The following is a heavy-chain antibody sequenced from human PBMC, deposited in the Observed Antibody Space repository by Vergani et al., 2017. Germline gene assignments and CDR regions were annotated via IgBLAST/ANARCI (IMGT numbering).Heavy chain of an antibody. D-gene: IGHD3-10*01. J-gene: IGHJ4*02. Sequence: EVQLLESGGGLVQPGGSLRLSCAASGFTFSSYAMSWVRQAPGKGLEWVSAISGSGGSTYYADSVKGRFTISRDNSKNTLYLQMNSLRAEDTAVYYCAKSKRSRLLWFGKLRTTFDYWGQGTLVTVSS. CDR2: ISGSGGST. V-gene: IGHV3-23*01. CDR3: AKSKRSRLLWFGKLRTTFDY. CDR1: GFTFSSYA.